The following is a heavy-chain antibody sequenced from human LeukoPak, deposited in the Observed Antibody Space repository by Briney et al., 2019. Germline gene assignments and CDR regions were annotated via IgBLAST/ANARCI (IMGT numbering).Heavy chain of an antibody. D-gene: IGHD5-18*01. J-gene: IGHJ6*01. CDR1: SVSISSRNW. Sequence: PSGTLSRKGAGSSVSISSRNWGSWVRRPRGKGLGWIGEIYHTGTTNKNPSLKSRVTISVPKSKTPCSLTLSSVTAAHTAVYHCARQVTFGYASAYY. CDR3: ARQVTFGYASAYY. CDR2: IYHTGTT. V-gene: IGHV4-4*02.